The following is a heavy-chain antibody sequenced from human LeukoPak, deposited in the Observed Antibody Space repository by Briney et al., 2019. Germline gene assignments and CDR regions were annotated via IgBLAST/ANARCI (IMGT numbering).Heavy chain of an antibody. CDR2: SSDKGNSYTK. J-gene: IGHJ6*04. D-gene: IGHD3-10*02. Sequence: GGSLRLSCAASGFTVSNNYVSWVRQAPGKGLEWVGRSSDKGNSYTKASATSVSGRFTISRDDSKNSLLLQMNSLSAEDTDVYYCAELGITMIGGVWGKGTTVTISS. CDR1: GFTVSNNY. V-gene: IGHV3-72*01. CDR3: AELGITMIGGV.